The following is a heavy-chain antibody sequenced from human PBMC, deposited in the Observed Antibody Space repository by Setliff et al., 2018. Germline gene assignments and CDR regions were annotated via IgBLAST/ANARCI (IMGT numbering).Heavy chain of an antibody. D-gene: IGHD4-17*01. V-gene: IGHV4-31*03. J-gene: IGHJ3*02. Sequence: PSETLSLTCTVSGGSISSGGYYWSWIRQHPGKGLEWIGYIYYSGSTYYNPSLTSRVTISVDTSKNQFSLKLSSVTAADTAVYYCARDPLTTNRRRAFDIWGQGTMVTV. CDR1: GGSISSGGYY. CDR2: IYYSGST. CDR3: ARDPLTTNRRRAFDI.